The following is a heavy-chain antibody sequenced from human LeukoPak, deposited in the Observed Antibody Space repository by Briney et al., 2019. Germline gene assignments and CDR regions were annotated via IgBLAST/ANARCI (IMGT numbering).Heavy chain of an antibody. V-gene: IGHV3-30-3*01. D-gene: IGHD4-23*01. J-gene: IGHJ4*02. CDR3: ARDRYGGNGFFDY. Sequence: GGSLRLSCAASGFTFSSYAMHWVRQAPGKGLEWVAVISYDGSNKYYAHSVKGRFTISRDNSKNTLYLQMNSLRAEDTAVYYCARDRYGGNGFFDYWGQGTLVTVSS. CDR2: ISYDGSNK. CDR1: GFTFSSYA.